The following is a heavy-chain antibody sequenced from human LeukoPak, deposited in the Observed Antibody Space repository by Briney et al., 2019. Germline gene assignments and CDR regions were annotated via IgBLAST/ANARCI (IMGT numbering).Heavy chain of an antibody. Sequence: SETLSLTCTVSGASIGSYFWSWIRQPPGKGLEWIGYIYYSGSTYYNPSLKSRVTISVDTSKNQFSLKLSSVTAADTAVYYCARDSGVLYGMDVWGRGTTVTVSS. CDR1: GASIGSYF. V-gene: IGHV4-59*06. CDR2: IYYSGST. CDR3: ARDSGVLYGMDV. J-gene: IGHJ6*02. D-gene: IGHD4/OR15-4a*01.